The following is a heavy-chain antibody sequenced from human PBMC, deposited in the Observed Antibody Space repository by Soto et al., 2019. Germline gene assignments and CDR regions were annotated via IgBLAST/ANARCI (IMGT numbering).Heavy chain of an antibody. CDR3: ADLAYSSAWV. V-gene: IGHV1-58*01. Sequence: SVKFSCKASGFTFTTSAVQWVRQARGQRLEWIGWIVVGSGTTNYAQRFQERVTITRDMSTSTAYMELSSLRSEDTAVYYCADLAYSSAWVWGQGTVVTVSS. CDR2: IVVGSGTT. J-gene: IGHJ4*02. CDR1: GFTFTTSA. D-gene: IGHD6-19*01.